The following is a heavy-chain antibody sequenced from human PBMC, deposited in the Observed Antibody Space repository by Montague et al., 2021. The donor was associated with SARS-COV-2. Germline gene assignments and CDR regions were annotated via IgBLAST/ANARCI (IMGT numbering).Heavy chain of an antibody. V-gene: IGHV4-59*08. D-gene: IGHD2-15*01. J-gene: IGHJ4*02. CDR3: ARHYSATLPAVY. Sequence: NNNTSLTSRVTMSVDTSKNQFSLKVNSVTAADTAVYYCARHYSATLPAVYWGQGTLVTVS.